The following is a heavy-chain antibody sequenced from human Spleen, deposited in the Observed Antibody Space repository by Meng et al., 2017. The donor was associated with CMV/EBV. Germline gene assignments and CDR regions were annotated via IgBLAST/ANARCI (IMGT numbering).Heavy chain of an antibody. D-gene: IGHD3-10*01. Sequence: GGSLRLSCKGSGYSFTSYWIGWVRQMPGKGLEWMGIIYPGDSDTRYSPSFQGQVTISADKSISTAYLQWSSLKASDTAMYYCARGYYGPGLTLNGMDVWGQGTTVTVSS. CDR1: GYSFTSYW. CDR3: ARGYYGPGLTLNGMDV. V-gene: IGHV5-51*01. CDR2: IYPGDSDT. J-gene: IGHJ6*02.